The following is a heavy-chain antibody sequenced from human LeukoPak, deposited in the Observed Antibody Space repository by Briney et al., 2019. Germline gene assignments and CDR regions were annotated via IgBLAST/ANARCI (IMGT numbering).Heavy chain of an antibody. CDR2: TRNRANSYTT. CDR1: GFTLSDHY. V-gene: IGHV3-72*01. D-gene: IGHD3-3*01. J-gene: IGHJ4*02. CDR3: TRDDFWSGYYPPRDH. Sequence: PGGSLRLSCAASGFTLSDHYMDWVRQAPGKGLEWVGRTRNRANSYTTDYAASVKGRFTISRDDSKSIAYLQMNSLKTEDTAVYYCTRDDFWSGYYPPRDHWGQGTLVTVSS.